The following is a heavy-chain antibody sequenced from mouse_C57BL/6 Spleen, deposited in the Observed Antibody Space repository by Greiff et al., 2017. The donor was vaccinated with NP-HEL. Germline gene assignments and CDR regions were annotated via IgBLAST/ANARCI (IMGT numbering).Heavy chain of an antibody. Sequence: LMEPGASVKLSCKATGYTFTGYWIEWVKQRPGHGLEWIGEILPGSGSTNYNEKFKGKATFTADTSSNTAYMQLSSLTTEDSAIYYCASGGRTLYYGSSYGYFDVWGTGTTVTVSS. CDR2: ILPGSGST. V-gene: IGHV1-9*01. J-gene: IGHJ1*03. CDR3: ASGGRTLYYGSSYGYFDV. CDR1: GYTFTGYW. D-gene: IGHD1-1*01.